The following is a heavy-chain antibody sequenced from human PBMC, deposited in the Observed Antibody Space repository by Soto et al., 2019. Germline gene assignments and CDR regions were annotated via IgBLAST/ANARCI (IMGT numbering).Heavy chain of an antibody. J-gene: IGHJ4*02. D-gene: IGHD3-10*01. Sequence: ASVKVSCKASGYTFTSYAMHWVRQAPGQRLEWMGWINAGNGNTKYSQNFQGRVTITRDTSASTAYMELSSLISEDAAVYYCARGIWTMARGAYYFDHWGQGTLVTVSS. CDR3: ARGIWTMARGAYYFDH. CDR1: GYTFTSYA. V-gene: IGHV1-3*01. CDR2: INAGNGNT.